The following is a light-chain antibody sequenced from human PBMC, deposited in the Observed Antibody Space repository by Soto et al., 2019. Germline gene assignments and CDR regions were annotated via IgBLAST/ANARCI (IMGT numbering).Light chain of an antibody. Sequence: EIVLTQSQATLSLSPGERATLSCRASQSVSSYLAWYQQKPGQAPRLLIYDASNRATGIPARFSGSGSGTDFTLTISSLEPEDFSVYYCRQRSIWPPDTFGQGTKLEIK. CDR2: DAS. CDR1: QSVSSY. J-gene: IGKJ2*01. CDR3: RQRSIWPPDT. V-gene: IGKV3-11*01.